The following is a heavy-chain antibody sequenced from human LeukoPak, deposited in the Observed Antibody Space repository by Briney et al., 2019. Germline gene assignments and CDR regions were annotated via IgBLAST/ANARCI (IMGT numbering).Heavy chain of an antibody. CDR1: GYTFTSYD. V-gene: IGHV1-8*01. J-gene: IGHJ6*04. Sequence: GASVKVSCKASGYTFTSYDINWVRQATGQGLEWMGWMNPNSGNTGYAQKFQGRVTMTRDTSTSTVYMELSSLRSEDTAVYYCARDHIVVVPAAMENYYYYGMDVWGKGTTVTVSS. CDR3: ARDHIVVVPAAMENYYYYGMDV. CDR2: MNPNSGNT. D-gene: IGHD2-2*01.